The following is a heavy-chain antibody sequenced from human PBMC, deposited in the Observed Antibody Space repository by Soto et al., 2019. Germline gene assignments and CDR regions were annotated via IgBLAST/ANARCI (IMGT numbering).Heavy chain of an antibody. Sequence: HVQLVQSGAEVKKPGASVKISCKASGSTFTDYYMHWLRQAPGQGLEMMGVINPSGLSTSYAQKFQGEGALARVTCTRTVRMEFRSLRSEVSAAYFCACDRMTTYYGACLCDYWGQGTQITFSS. CDR2: INPSGLST. D-gene: IGHD3-3*01. CDR1: GSTFTDYY. J-gene: IGHJ4*02. V-gene: IGHV1-46*01. CDR3: ACDRMTTYYGACLCDY.